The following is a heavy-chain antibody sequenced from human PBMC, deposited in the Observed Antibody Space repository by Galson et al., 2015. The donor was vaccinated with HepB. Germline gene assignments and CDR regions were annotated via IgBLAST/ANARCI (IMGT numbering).Heavy chain of an antibody. J-gene: IGHJ3*02. Sequence: SLRLSCAAPGFTFNTYAMYWVRQAPGKGLEWVATISYDGTNRYYADSVKGRFTISRDNSRNTLFLQMNSLRPEDTAVYYFAKGLLQYAVWARHDAFDIWGQGTMVTVSS. V-gene: IGHV3-30*18. CDR2: ISYDGTNR. CDR1: GFTFNTYA. D-gene: IGHD3-16*01. CDR3: AKGLLQYAVWARHDAFDI.